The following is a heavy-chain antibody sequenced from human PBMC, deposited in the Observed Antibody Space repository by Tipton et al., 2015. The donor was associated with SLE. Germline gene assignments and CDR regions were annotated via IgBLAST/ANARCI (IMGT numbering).Heavy chain of an antibody. CDR3: ATDTRGSGGWQGNT. CDR1: GYNFNIYW. V-gene: IGHV5-51*03. CDR2: IYPGDSDT. Sequence: QLVQSGAEVKKPGESLKISCKGSGYNFNIYWIGWVRQMPGKGLEWMGIIYPGDSDTRYSPSFQGQVTISADKSINTAYLQWSSVQASDTAIYYCATDTRGSGGWQGNTWGQGTLVTVSS. J-gene: IGHJ3*02. D-gene: IGHD6-19*01.